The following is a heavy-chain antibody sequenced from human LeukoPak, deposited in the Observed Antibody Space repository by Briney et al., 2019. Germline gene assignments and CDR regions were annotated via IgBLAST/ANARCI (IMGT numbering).Heavy chain of an antibody. CDR3: ARRGGSGTFPHYFDA. V-gene: IGHV3-33*01. J-gene: IGHJ5*02. CDR2: LWPDGITT. CDR1: GFSVSNNG. Sequence: PGGSLRLSCAASGFSVSNNGIHRVRQAPGKGLEWVAVLWPDGITTRYADSVEGRFTMSRDNSKNTVYVQMNSLRAEDTAVYFCARRGGSGTFPHYFDAWGQGILVTVSS. D-gene: IGHD3-10*01.